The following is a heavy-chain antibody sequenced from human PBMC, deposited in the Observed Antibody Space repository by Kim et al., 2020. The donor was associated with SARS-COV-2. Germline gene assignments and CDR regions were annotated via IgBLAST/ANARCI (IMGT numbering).Heavy chain of an antibody. CDR3: ARSSWYAGDYYYGMDV. J-gene: IGHJ6*02. V-gene: IGHV3-33*01. CDR2: IWYDGSNK. CDR1: GFTFSSYG. D-gene: IGHD6-13*01. Sequence: GGSLRLSCAASGFTFSSYGMHWVRQAPGKGLEWVAVIWYDGSNKYYADSVKGRFTISRDNSKNTLYLQMNSLRAEDTAVYYCARSSWYAGDYYYGMDVWGQGTTVTVSS.